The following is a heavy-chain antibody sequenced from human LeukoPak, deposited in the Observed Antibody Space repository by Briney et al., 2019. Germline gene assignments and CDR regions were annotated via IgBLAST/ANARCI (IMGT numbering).Heavy chain of an antibody. CDR2: IIPILGIA. CDR1: GGTFSSYA. J-gene: IGHJ4*02. Sequence: ASVKVSCKTSGGTFSSYAISWVRQAPGQGLEWMGRIIPILGIANYAQKFQGRFTITADKSTSTAYMELSSLRSEDTAVYYCASGPMRLLYSFDSGAREPWSPSPQ. D-gene: IGHD2-15*01. V-gene: IGHV1-69*04. CDR3: ASGPMRLLYSFDS.